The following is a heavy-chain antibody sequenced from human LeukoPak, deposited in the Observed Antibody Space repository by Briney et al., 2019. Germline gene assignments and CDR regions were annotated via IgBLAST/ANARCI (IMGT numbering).Heavy chain of an antibody. Sequence: GGSLRLSCAASGFTFSSYVMSWVRQAPGKGLEWVSVISGSGGSTYYADSVKGRFTISRDNSKSVLYLQLNSLKPEDTAVYYCAKSQAAAGMVYFEYWGQGTLVSLSS. CDR1: GFTFSSYV. V-gene: IGHV3-23*01. D-gene: IGHD6-13*01. J-gene: IGHJ4*02. CDR3: AKSQAAAGMVYFEY. CDR2: ISGSGGST.